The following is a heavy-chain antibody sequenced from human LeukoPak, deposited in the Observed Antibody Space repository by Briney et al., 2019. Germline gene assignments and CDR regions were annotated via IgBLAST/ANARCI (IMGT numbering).Heavy chain of an antibody. CDR2: ISGGST. Sequence: GGSLRLSCAASGFTVSSNEMSWVRQAPGKGLEWVSSISGGSTYYADSRKRRFTISRDNSKNTLHLQMNSLRAEDTAVYYCNQCTYSSSWYLKLDYWGQGTLVTVSS. J-gene: IGHJ4*02. CDR1: GFTVSSNE. CDR3: NQCTYSSSWYLKLDY. V-gene: IGHV3-38-3*01. D-gene: IGHD6-13*01.